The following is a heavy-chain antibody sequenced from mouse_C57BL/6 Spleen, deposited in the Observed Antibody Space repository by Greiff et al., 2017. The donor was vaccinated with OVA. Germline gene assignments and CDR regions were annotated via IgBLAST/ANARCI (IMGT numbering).Heavy chain of an antibody. Sequence: VQLQQSGAELVRPGASVTLSCKASGYTFTDYEMHWVKQTPVHGLEWIGAIDPETGGTAYNQKFKGKAILTADKSSSTAYMELRSLTSEDSAVYYCTRGEVYYVDYWSQGTTLTVSS. CDR3: TRGEVYYVDY. J-gene: IGHJ2*01. CDR2: IDPETGGT. V-gene: IGHV1-15*01. CDR1: GYTFTDYE.